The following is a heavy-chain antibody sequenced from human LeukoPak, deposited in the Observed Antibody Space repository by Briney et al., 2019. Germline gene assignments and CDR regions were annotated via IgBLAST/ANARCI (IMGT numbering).Heavy chain of an antibody. Sequence: RGSLRLSCSASGFTLSSYTMHWVRQAPGKGLEYVSAVSSNGGSTYYADPVKGRFTISRDNSKNTLFLQMSSLRPEDTAVYYCVTALGKNAFDIWGQGTMVTVSS. D-gene: IGHD7-27*01. CDR2: VSSNGGST. CDR1: GFTLSSYT. J-gene: IGHJ3*02. CDR3: VTALGKNAFDI. V-gene: IGHV3-64D*06.